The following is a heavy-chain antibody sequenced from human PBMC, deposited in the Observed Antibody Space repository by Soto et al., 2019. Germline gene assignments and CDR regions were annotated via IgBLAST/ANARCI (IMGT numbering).Heavy chain of an antibody. D-gene: IGHD3-10*01. J-gene: IGHJ5*02. Sequence: SETLSLTCTVSGGSVSSGSYYWSWIRQPPGKGLEWIGYIYYSGSTNYNPSLKSRVTISVDTSKNQFSLKLSSVTAADTAVYYWARGRYYYGSGSYSLIRFWFDPWGQGTLVTVSS. CDR2: IYYSGST. CDR1: GGSVSSGSYY. CDR3: ARGRYYYGSGSYSLIRFWFDP. V-gene: IGHV4-61*01.